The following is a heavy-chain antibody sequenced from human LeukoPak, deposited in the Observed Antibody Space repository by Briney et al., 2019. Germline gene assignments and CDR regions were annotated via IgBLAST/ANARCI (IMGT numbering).Heavy chain of an antibody. CDR3: ARAGGQLPAAIEDGMDV. CDR1: GFNFINSA. CDR2: IVVGSGNE. D-gene: IGHD2-2*01. V-gene: IGHV1-58*01. Sequence: ASVKVSCKASGFNFINSAVQWVRQAREQHLEWIGWIVVGSGNENYAQKFQERVTITRDMSTNTAYMELSSLRSEDTAVYYCARAGGQLPAAIEDGMDVWGQGTTVTVSS. J-gene: IGHJ6*02.